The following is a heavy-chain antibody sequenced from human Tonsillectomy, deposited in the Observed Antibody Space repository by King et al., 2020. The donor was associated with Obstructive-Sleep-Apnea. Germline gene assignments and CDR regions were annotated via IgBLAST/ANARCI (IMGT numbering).Heavy chain of an antibody. CDR2: ISYDGGDK. J-gene: IGHJ4*02. D-gene: IGHD3-22*01. Sequence: VQLVESGGGVVKPGRSLRLSCAASGFGFSTFDMHWVRQAPGKGLEWVAVISYDGGDKDYADSVKGRFTISRDNSKNTLYLEMNSRRSEDTAVYYCARPYYDRNGYYYPYFDYWGQGTLITVSS. CDR3: ARPYYDRNGYYYPYFDY. V-gene: IGHV3-30*04. CDR1: GFGFSTFD.